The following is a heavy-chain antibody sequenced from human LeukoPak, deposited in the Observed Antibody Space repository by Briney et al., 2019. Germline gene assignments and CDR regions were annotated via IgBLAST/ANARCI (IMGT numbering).Heavy chain of an antibody. D-gene: IGHD3-16*01. V-gene: IGHV3-11*01. Sequence: GGSLRLSCAASGFSVSDYYMSWIRQSPGKGPEWISYVTSSGGSTKYADSVKGRFTISRGKAKNSVALQMNALRAEDTAVYYCTRERRGSYFAFESWGQGTLVTVSS. CDR2: VTSSGGST. CDR1: GFSVSDYY. J-gene: IGHJ4*02. CDR3: TRERRGSYFAFES.